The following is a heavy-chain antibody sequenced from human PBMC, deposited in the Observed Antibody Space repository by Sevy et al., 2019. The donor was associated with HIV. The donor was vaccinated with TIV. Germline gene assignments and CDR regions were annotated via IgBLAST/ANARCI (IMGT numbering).Heavy chain of an antibody. J-gene: IGHJ6*02. CDR3: AKETGGGYSYGYTYYYYGMDV. D-gene: IGHD5-18*01. CDR1: GFTFSSYA. Sequence: GGSLRLSCAASGFTFSSYAMSWVRQAPGKGVEWVSAISGSGGSTYYADSVKGRFTISRDNSKNTLYLQMNSLRAEDTAVYYCAKETGGGYSYGYTYYYYGMDVWGQGTTVTVSS. CDR2: ISGSGGST. V-gene: IGHV3-23*01.